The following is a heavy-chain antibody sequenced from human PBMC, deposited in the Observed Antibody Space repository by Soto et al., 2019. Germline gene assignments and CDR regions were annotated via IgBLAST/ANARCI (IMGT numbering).Heavy chain of an antibody. CDR1: GFTFSSYG. Sequence: PGGSLRLSCAASGFTFSSYGMHWVRQAPGKGLEWVAVIWYDGSNKYYADSVKGRFTISRDNSKNTLYLQMNSLRAEDTAVYYCARERVSYYGMDVWGQGTTVTVSS. CDR3: ARERVSYYGMDV. J-gene: IGHJ6*02. V-gene: IGHV3-33*01. D-gene: IGHD6-13*01. CDR2: IWYDGSNK.